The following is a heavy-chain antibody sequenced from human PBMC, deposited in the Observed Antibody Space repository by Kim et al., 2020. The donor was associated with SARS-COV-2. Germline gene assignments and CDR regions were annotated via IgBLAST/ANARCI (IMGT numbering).Heavy chain of an antibody. CDR3: ARGAGGSYLIRFDP. D-gene: IGHD1-26*01. V-gene: IGHV4-59*01. Sequence: SETLSLTCTVSGGSISSYYWSWIRQPPGKGLEWIGYIYYSGSTTYNPSLKSRVTISVDTSKNQFSLKLSSVTAADTAVDYCARGAGGSYLIRFDPWGQGTLVTVSS. J-gene: IGHJ5*02. CDR1: GGSISSYY. CDR2: IYYSGST.